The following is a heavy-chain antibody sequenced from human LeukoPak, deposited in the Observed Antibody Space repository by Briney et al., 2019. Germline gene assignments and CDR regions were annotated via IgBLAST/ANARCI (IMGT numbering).Heavy chain of an antibody. J-gene: IGHJ5*02. CDR2: IYYSEST. D-gene: IGHD6-13*01. Sequence: PSETLSLTCTVSGGSISSYYGSWIRQPPGKGLEWIGYIYYSESTNYNPSLKSRVTISVDTSKNQFSLKLSSVTAADTAVYYCARDTVQDSSSWYSRSATPRWFDPWGQGTLVTVSS. CDR1: GGSISSYY. CDR3: ARDTVQDSSSWYSRSATPRWFDP. V-gene: IGHV4-59*12.